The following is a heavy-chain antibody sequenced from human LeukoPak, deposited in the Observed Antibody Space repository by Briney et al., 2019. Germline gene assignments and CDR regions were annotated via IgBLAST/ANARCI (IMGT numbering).Heavy chain of an antibody. D-gene: IGHD5-24*01. V-gene: IGHV3-64D*06. Sequence: PGGSLRLSCSASGFTFSSYAMHWVRQAPGKGLEYVSAISDNGGSTYYADSVKGRFTISRDNSKNTLYLQMSSLRAEDTAVYYCVGRATTLRVYFDYWGQGTLVTVSS. J-gene: IGHJ4*02. CDR2: ISDNGGST. CDR1: GFTFSSYA. CDR3: VGRATTLRVYFDY.